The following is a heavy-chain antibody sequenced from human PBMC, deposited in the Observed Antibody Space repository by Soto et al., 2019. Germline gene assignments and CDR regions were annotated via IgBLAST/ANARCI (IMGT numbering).Heavy chain of an antibody. CDR1: GGSISSYY. CDR3: ARVYGFGSNWFDP. J-gene: IGHJ5*02. Sequence: SETLSLTCTVSGGSISSYYWSWIRQPPGKGLEWIGYIYYSGSTNYNPSLKSRVTISVDTSKNQFSLKLSSVTAADTAVYYCARVYGFGSNWFDPWGQGTLVTVSS. CDR2: IYYSGST. D-gene: IGHD3-16*01. V-gene: IGHV4-59*01.